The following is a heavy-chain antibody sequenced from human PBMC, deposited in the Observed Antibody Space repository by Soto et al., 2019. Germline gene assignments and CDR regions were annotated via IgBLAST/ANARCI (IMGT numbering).Heavy chain of an antibody. Sequence: PSATLSLTCTVSGGSISSYYWSWIRQPPGKGLEWIGYIYYSGSTNYNPSLKSRVTISVDTSKNQFSLKLSSVTAADTAVYYCARQKRGYCSGGSCYSGLDYWGQGTLVTVSS. J-gene: IGHJ4*02. V-gene: IGHV4-59*08. D-gene: IGHD2-15*01. CDR2: IYYSGST. CDR1: GGSISSYY. CDR3: ARQKRGYCSGGSCYSGLDY.